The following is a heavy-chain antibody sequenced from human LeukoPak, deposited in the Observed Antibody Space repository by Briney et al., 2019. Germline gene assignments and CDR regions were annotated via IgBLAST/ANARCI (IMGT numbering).Heavy chain of an antibody. CDR3: ARKAVAGTLYFQH. J-gene: IGHJ1*01. Sequence: PSETLSLTCTVSGGSISSGGYYWSWIRQHPGKGLEWIGYIYYSGSPYYNPSLKSRVTISVDTSKNQFSLKLSSVTAADTAVYYCARKAVAGTLYFQHWGQGTLVTVSS. V-gene: IGHV4-31*03. CDR1: GGSISSGGYY. D-gene: IGHD6-19*01. CDR2: IYYSGSP.